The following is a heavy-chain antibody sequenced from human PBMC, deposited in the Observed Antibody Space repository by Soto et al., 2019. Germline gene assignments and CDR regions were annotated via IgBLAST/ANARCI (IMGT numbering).Heavy chain of an antibody. Sequence: HPGGSLRLSCSASGFTFSSYAMSWVRQAPGKGLEWVSAISGSGGSTYYADSVKGRFTISRDNSKNTLYLQMNSLRAEDTAVYYCAKGDRQQLDKTENYYYYGMDVWGQGTTVTVSS. CDR3: AKGDRQQLDKTENYYYYGMDV. CDR2: ISGSGGST. CDR1: GFTFSSYA. V-gene: IGHV3-23*01. D-gene: IGHD6-13*01. J-gene: IGHJ6*02.